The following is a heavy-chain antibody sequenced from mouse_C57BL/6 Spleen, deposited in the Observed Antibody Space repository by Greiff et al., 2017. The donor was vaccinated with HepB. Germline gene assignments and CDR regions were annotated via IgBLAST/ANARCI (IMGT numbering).Heavy chain of an antibody. Sequence: QVQLQQPGAELAKPGASVKLSCKASGYTFTSYWMHWVKQRPGQGLEWIGYSNPSSGYTKYNQKFKDKATLTADKSSSTAYMQLSSLTSEDSAVYDCARERVGDCARYFDVWGTGTTVTVSS. V-gene: IGHV1-7*01. CDR1: GYTFTSYW. J-gene: IGHJ1*03. CDR2: SNPSSGYT. CDR3: ARERVGDCARYFDV. D-gene: IGHD2-13*01.